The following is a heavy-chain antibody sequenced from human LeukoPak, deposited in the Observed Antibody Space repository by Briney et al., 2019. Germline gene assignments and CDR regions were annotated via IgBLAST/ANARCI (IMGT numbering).Heavy chain of an antibody. CDR2: ISAYNGNT. J-gene: IGHJ4*02. Sequence: ASVKVSCKASGYTFTSYGISWVRQAPGQGLEWMGWISAYNGNTNYAQKLQGRVTMTTDTSTSTAYMELRSLRSDDTAVYYCARTPKAPADPLDWDFDYWGQGTLVTVSS. CDR1: GYTFTSYG. V-gene: IGHV1-18*01. CDR3: ARTPKAPADPLDWDFDY. D-gene: IGHD2-2*01.